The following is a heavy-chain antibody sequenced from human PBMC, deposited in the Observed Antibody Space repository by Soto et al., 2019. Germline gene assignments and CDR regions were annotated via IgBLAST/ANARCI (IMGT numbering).Heavy chain of an antibody. V-gene: IGHV3-23*01. CDR2: ISGSGGST. D-gene: IGHD4-17*01. CDR1: VFTFSSYA. J-gene: IGHJ3*02. CDR3: AKDRGDYHAFDI. Sequence: HPGGSLRLSCAASVFTFSSYAMSWVRQAPGKGLEWVSAISGSGGSTYYADSVKGRFTISRDNSKNTLYLQMNSLRAEDTAVYYCAKDRGDYHAFDIWGQGTMVTVSS.